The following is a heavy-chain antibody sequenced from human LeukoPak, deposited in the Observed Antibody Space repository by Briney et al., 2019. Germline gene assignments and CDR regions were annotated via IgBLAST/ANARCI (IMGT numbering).Heavy chain of an antibody. CDR3: ASSYDYGDHAWNY. CDR2: IIPISGTA. V-gene: IGHV1-69*05. CDR1: GGTFSSYA. J-gene: IGHJ4*02. D-gene: IGHD4-17*01. Sequence: GASVKVSCKASGGTFSSYAISWVRQAPGQGLEWMGGIIPISGTANYAQKFQGRVTITTDESTSTAYMELSSLRSEDTAVYYCASSYDYGDHAWNYWGQGTLVTVSS.